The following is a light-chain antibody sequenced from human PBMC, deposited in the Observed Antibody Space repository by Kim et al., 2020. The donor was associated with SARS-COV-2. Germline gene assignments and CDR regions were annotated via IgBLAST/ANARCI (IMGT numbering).Light chain of an antibody. V-gene: IGLV3-1*01. CDR2: QDA. CDR1: ILECKY. Sequence: STGNTARSTCTGDILECKYASWYQQKPGQSAVVVNYQDAKRPSGIPERLAGSSSGSTATLTIGGTQAVDEADYYCQAWDSSTGVFGGGTQLTVL. J-gene: IGLJ3*02. CDR3: QAWDSSTGV.